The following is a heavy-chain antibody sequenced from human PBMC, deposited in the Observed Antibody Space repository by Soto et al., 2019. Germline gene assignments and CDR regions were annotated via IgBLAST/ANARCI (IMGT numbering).Heavy chain of an antibody. V-gene: IGHV3-23*01. J-gene: IGHJ6*02. CDR1: GFTFSSYA. CDR2: ISGSGGST. Sequence: GGSLRLSCAASGFTFSSYAMSWVRQAPGKGLEWVSAISGSGGSTYYADSVKGRFTISRDNSKNTLYLQMNSLRAEDTAVYYCAKSAAAGTYYYYYGMDVWGQGTTVTVSS. CDR3: AKSAAAGTYYYYYGMDV. D-gene: IGHD6-13*01.